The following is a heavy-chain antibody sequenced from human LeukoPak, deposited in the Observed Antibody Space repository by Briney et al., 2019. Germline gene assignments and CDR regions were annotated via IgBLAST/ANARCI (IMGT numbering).Heavy chain of an antibody. CDR3: ASIGVVPAARDY. J-gene: IGHJ4*02. CDR2: INHSGST. D-gene: IGHD2-2*01. V-gene: IGHV4-34*01. CDR1: GGSFSGYY. Sequence: SETLSLTCAVYGGSFSGYYWSWIRQPPGKGLEWIGEINHSGSTNYNPSLKSRVTISVDTSKNQFSLKLSSVTAADTAVYYCASIGVVPAARDYWGQGTLVTVSS.